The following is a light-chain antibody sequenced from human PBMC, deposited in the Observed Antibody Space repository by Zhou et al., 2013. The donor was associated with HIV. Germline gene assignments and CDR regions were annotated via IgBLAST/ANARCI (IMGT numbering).Light chain of an antibody. Sequence: EIVLTQSPATLSLSPGDRATLSCRASQSVNNYLAWYQQKDGQAPRLLIYQTSTRATGIPARFSGSGSGTDFTLTISSLEPEDFAVYYCQHRTTWPPGFGGGTKGGD. V-gene: IGKV3-11*01. CDR2: QTS. J-gene: IGKJ4*01. CDR1: QSVNNY. CDR3: QHRTTWPPG.